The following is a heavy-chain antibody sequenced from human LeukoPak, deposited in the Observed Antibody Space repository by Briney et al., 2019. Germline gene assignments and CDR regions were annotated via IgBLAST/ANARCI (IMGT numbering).Heavy chain of an antibody. D-gene: IGHD3-3*01. V-gene: IGHV3-21*01. CDR3: AREPFWSGYFSNLHFDY. J-gene: IGHJ4*02. CDR2: ISSSGKYI. Sequence: PGGSLRLSCAASGFTFSSYAMSWVRQAPGKGLEWVSSISSSGKYIYYADSVKGRFTISRDNAKNSLYLQMNSLRAEDTAVYYCAREPFWSGYFSNLHFDYWGRGTLVTVSS. CDR1: GFTFSSYA.